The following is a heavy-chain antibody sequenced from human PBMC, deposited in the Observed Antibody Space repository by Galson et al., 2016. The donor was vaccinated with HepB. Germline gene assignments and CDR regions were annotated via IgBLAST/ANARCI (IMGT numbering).Heavy chain of an antibody. Sequence: SLRLSCAASGFSFRNSGMSWVRQAPGRGLEWVSGITRSGDATHYADFVKGRFTISRDNSKNTVSLQMNSLRVKDTAVYYCAKDRGYEPPYYKDVWGTGTTVTVFS. CDR1: GFSFRNSG. CDR3: AKDRGYEPPYYKDV. CDR2: ITRSGDAT. V-gene: IGHV3-23*01. D-gene: IGHD6-13*01. J-gene: IGHJ6*03.